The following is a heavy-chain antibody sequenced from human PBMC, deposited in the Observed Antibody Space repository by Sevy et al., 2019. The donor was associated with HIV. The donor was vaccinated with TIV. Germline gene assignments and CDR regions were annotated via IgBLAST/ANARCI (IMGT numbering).Heavy chain of an antibody. CDR3: AKPLHRTGYSSSWYLDWYFDL. V-gene: IGHV3-9*01. J-gene: IGHJ2*01. D-gene: IGHD6-13*01. CDR1: GFTFDDYA. CDR2: ISWNSGSI. Sequence: GGYLRLSCAASGFTFDDYAMHWVRQAPGKGLEWVSGISWNSGSIGYADSVKGRFTISIDNAKNSLYLQMNSLRAEDTALYYCAKPLHRTGYSSSWYLDWYFDLWGRGTLVTVSS.